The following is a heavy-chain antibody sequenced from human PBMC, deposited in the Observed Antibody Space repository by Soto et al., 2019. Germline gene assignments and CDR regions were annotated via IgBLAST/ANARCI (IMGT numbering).Heavy chain of an antibody. V-gene: IGHV3-30*03. D-gene: IGHD3-10*01. J-gene: IGHJ4*02. CDR3: VGGQYYFDY. Sequence: QVQLVESGGGVVQPGGSLRLSCAASGFPFTTYGMHWVREGPGKGLEWVAVISYDGSNRYYADSVKGRFTISRDNSKNTLYLQMNDLRPEDTALYYCVGGQYYFDYRGQGTLVTVSS. CDR1: GFPFTTYG. CDR2: ISYDGSNR.